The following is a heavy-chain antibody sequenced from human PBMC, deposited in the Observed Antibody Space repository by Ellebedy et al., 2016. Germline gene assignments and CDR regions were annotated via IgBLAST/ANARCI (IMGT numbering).Heavy chain of an antibody. V-gene: IGHV4-59*08. D-gene: IGHD4-23*01. J-gene: IGHJ3*02. CDR2: IYYSGST. Sequence: SETLSLTCTASGGSISSFYWSWIRQPPGKGLEWIGNIYYSGSTNYNPSLKSRVSISVDTSKNQLSLKLNSVTAADTAGYYCARKYPSLRGGAFDIWGQGTMVTVSS. CDR1: GGSISSFY. CDR3: ARKYPSLRGGAFDI.